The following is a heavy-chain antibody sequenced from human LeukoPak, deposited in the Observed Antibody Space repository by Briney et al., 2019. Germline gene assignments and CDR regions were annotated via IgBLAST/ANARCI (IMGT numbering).Heavy chain of an antibody. CDR1: GDSVSINSAA. J-gene: IGHJ4*02. D-gene: IGHD6-13*01. CDR3: ARVGSSWHYYFDY. V-gene: IGHV6-1*01. CDR2: TYYRSKWCN. Sequence: SRTLSLTFAISGDSVSINSAAWNWLRQSPSRGLEWLGRTYYRSKWCNDYAVSVKSRITINPDTSKNQFSLQLNSVTPEDTAVYYCARVGSSWHYYFDYWGQGTLVTVSS.